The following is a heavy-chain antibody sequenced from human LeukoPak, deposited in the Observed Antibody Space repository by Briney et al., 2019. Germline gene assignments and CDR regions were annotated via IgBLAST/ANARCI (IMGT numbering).Heavy chain of an antibody. J-gene: IGHJ4*02. CDR1: GFTFSSYW. V-gene: IGHV3-7*01. Sequence: GGSLRLSCAASGFTFSSYWMSWVRQAPGKGLEWVANIKQDGSEKYYVDSVRGRFTVSRDNDKNSPSLQINSLRAEDTAVYYCARDHSSGGDSYFDYWGQGTLVTVAS. CDR3: ARDHSSGGDSYFDY. D-gene: IGHD2-15*01. CDR2: IKQDGSEK.